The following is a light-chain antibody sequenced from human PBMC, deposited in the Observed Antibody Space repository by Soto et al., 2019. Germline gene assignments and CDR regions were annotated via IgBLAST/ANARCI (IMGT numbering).Light chain of an antibody. CDR3: QQSDSTPST. CDR1: QTISTS. J-gene: IGKJ2*01. CDR2: DAS. Sequence: DIQMTQSPSSLSESVGDRVTITCRASQTISTSLNWYQQKPGKAPRLLIYDASSLLSGVPSRFSGSGSGTDFTLTITSLQPEDFSTYYCQQSDSTPSTFGQGTKVEI. V-gene: IGKV1-39*01.